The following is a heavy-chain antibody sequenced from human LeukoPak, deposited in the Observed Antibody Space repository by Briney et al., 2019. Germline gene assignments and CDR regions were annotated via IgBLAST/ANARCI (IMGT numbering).Heavy chain of an antibody. CDR1: GYTFTSYD. CDR2: INPNSGNT. CDR3: ARSRVTTIVYYYYGMDV. D-gene: IGHD4-17*01. V-gene: IGHV1-8*01. Sequence: ASAKVSCKASGYTFTSYDINWVRQATGQGLEWMGWINPNSGNTGYAQKFQGRVTMTRNTSISTAYMELSSLRSEDTAVYYCARSRVTTIVYYYYGMDVWGQGTTVTVSS. J-gene: IGHJ6*02.